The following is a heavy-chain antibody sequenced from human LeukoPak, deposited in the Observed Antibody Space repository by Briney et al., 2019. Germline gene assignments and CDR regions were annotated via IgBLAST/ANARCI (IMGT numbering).Heavy chain of an antibody. CDR3: QTSWYYFDY. CDR1: GGSFSGYY. V-gene: IGHV4-34*01. CDR2: INHSGST. D-gene: IGHD6-13*01. J-gene: IGHJ4*02. Sequence: PSETLSLTCAVYGGSFSGYYWSWIRQPPGKGLEWIGEINHSGSTNYNPSLKSRVTISVDTSKNQFSLKLSSVTAADTAVYYCQTSWYYFDYWGQGTLVTVSS.